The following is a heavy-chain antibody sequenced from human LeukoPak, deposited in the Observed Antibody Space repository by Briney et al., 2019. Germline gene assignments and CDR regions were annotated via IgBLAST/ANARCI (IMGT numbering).Heavy chain of an antibody. Sequence: GGSLRLSCAASGFTFSSYSMNWVRQAPGKGLEWVSSISSSSSYIYYADSVKGRFTISRDNAKNSLYLQMNSLRAEDTAVYYCAKDPMTTVTTVDSDWAQGTLVTVSS. CDR2: ISSSSSYI. D-gene: IGHD4-17*01. CDR3: AKDPMTTVTTVDSD. V-gene: IGHV3-21*04. J-gene: IGHJ4*02. CDR1: GFTFSSYS.